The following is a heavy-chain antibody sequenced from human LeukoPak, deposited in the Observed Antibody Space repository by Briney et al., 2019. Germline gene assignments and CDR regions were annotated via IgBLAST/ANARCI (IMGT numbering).Heavy chain of an antibody. Sequence: GGSPRLSCAASGFTFSSYAMNWVRQAPGKGLEWVSSISSSSSYIFYADSVKGRFTISRENANNSLYLQMNSLRAEDTAVYYCASDYYDSSGYYGRDFDYWGQGTLVTVSS. CDR3: ASDYYDSSGYYGRDFDY. V-gene: IGHV3-21*01. D-gene: IGHD3-22*01. CDR2: ISSSSSYI. J-gene: IGHJ4*02. CDR1: GFTFSSYA.